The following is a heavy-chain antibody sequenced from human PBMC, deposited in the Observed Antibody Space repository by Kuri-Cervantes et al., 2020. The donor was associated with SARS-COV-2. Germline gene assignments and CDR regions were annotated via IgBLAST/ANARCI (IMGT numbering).Heavy chain of an antibody. CDR1: GYTFTGYY. D-gene: IGHD1-26*01. CDR3: ARDRNSGSYYENWFDP. CDR2: INPNSGGT. Sequence: ASVKVSCKASGYTFTGYYMHWVRQAPGQGLEWMGWINPNSGGTNYAQKFQGRVTMTRDTSISTAYMELSRLRSDDTAVYYCARDRNSGSYYENWFDPWGQGTLVNVSS. J-gene: IGHJ5*02. V-gene: IGHV1-2*02.